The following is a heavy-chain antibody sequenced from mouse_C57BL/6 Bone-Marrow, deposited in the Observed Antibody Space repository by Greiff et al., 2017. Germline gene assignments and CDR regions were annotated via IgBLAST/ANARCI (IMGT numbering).Heavy chain of an antibody. D-gene: IGHD3-1*01. CDR3: ARHRGYYFDY. Sequence: EVNLVESGGDLVKPGGSLKLSCAASGFTFSSYGMSWVRQTPDKRLEWVATISSGGSYTYYPDSVKGRFTISRDNAKNTLYLQMSSLKSEDTAMYYCARHRGYYFDYWGQGTTLTVSS. J-gene: IGHJ2*01. V-gene: IGHV5-6*01. CDR2: ISSGGSYT. CDR1: GFTFSSYG.